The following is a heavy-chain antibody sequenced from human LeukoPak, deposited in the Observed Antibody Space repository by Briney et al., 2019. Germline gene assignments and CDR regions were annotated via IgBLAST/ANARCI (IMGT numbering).Heavy chain of an antibody. Sequence: PGGSLRLSCAASGFTFSSYAMSWVRQAPGKGLKWVSDISEGGGNTHYAGSVKGRFTISRDNSKNTLFLQMDSLIAEDTAVYYCARYRYDSSGKGIWFDPWGQGTLVTVSS. D-gene: IGHD3-22*01. J-gene: IGHJ5*02. CDR3: ARYRYDSSGKGIWFDP. V-gene: IGHV3-23*01. CDR1: GFTFSSYA. CDR2: ISEGGGNT.